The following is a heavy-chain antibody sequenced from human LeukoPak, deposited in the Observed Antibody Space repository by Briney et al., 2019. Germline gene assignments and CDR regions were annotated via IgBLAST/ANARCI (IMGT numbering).Heavy chain of an antibody. Sequence: SVKVSCKASGGTFSSYAISWVRQAPGQGLEWMGGIIPIFGTANYAQKFQGRVTITADESTSTAYVELSSLRSEDTAVYYCARVYSSSWDYYYYGMDVWGQGTTVTVSS. CDR2: IIPIFGTA. D-gene: IGHD6-13*01. V-gene: IGHV1-69*13. CDR1: GGTFSSYA. CDR3: ARVYSSSWDYYYYGMDV. J-gene: IGHJ6*02.